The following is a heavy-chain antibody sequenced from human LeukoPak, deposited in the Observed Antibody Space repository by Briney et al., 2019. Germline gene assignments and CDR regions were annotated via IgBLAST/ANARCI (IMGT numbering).Heavy chain of an antibody. Sequence: PGRSLRLSCAASGFTFDDYAMHWVRHAPGKGLEWVSGISWNSGSIGYADSVKGRFTISRDNAKNSLYLQMNSLRAEDTALYYCAKDMGYSSSWPFDYWGQGTLVTVSS. CDR3: AKDMGYSSSWPFDY. CDR2: ISWNSGSI. J-gene: IGHJ4*02. V-gene: IGHV3-9*01. CDR1: GFTFDDYA. D-gene: IGHD6-13*01.